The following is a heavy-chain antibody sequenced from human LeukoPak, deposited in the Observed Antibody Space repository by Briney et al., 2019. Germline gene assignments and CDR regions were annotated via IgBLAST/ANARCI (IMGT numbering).Heavy chain of an antibody. CDR3: ARDRVMVDLGYCSGTSCPPPDWFDP. CDR2: ISAYNGNT. CDR1: GYTFTSYG. V-gene: IGHV1-18*01. Sequence: GASVKVSCKASGYTFTSYGISWVRQAPGQGLEWMGWISAYNGNTNYAQNLQGRVTMTTDTSTSTAYMELRSLRSDDTAVYYCARDRVMVDLGYCSGTSCPPPDWFDPWGRGTLVTVSS. D-gene: IGHD2-2*01. J-gene: IGHJ5*02.